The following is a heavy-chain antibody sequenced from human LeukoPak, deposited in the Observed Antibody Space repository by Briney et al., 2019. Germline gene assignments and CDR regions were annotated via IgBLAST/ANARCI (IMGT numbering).Heavy chain of an antibody. V-gene: IGHV3-23*01. CDR2: ISGSGGST. CDR3: AKGPRLRLGELSLGY. CDR1: GFTFSSYA. D-gene: IGHD3-16*01. Sequence: GGSLRLSCAASGFTFSSYAMTWVRQPPGKGLEWVSAISGSGGSTYYADSVKGRFTISRDNSKNTLYLQMNSLRAEDTAVYYCAKGPRLRLGELSLGYWGQGTLVTVSS. J-gene: IGHJ4*02.